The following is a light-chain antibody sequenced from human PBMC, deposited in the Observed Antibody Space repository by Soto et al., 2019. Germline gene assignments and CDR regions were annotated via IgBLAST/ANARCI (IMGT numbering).Light chain of an antibody. CDR3: CSYVRSSTYV. Sequence: QSVLTHPASLSCSPFQSITISCTVTSSDVGSYNLVSWYQHHPGKAPKLLVHGVTKRPSGVSDRFSGSKSGNTASLTISGLRAEDEADYYCCSYVRSSTYVFGTGTKVTV. V-gene: IGLV2-23*02. CDR1: SSDVGSYNL. CDR2: GVT. J-gene: IGLJ1*01.